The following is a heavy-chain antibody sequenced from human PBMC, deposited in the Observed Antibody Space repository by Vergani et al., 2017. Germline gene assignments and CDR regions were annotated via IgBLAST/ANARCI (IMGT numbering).Heavy chain of an antibody. J-gene: IGHJ4*02. D-gene: IGHD3-9*01. CDR3: ARDDAYYDVLAD. CDR2: IYSGGTT. CDR1: GFTVSSNY. Sequence: EVQLVESGGGLVQPGGFLRLSCAASGFTVSSNYMSWVRQAPGKGLEWVSVIYSGGTTYYADSVKGRFTISRDNSKNTLYLQMNSLRAEDTAVYYCARDDAYYDVLADWGQGTLVTVSS. V-gene: IGHV3-66*02.